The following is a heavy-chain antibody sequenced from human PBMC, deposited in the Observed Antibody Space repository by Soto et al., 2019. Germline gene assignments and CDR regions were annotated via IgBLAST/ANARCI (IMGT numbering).Heavy chain of an antibody. D-gene: IGHD1-26*01. J-gene: IGHJ4*02. CDR1: GFTFSSSS. Sequence: GGSLRLSCAASGFTFSSSSMNWVRQAPGKGLEWVSYISGSTRTTYYADSVKGRFTVSRDNSKNTLHLQMNSLRAEDTAVYYCARYSGSYNFDYWGQGTLVTVSS. CDR2: ISGSTRTT. V-gene: IGHV3-48*01. CDR3: ARYSGSYNFDY.